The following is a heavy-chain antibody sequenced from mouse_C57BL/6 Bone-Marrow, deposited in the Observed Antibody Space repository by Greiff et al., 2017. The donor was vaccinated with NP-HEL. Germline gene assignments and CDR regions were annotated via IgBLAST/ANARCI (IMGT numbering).Heavy chain of an antibody. V-gene: IGHV3-2*02. CDR1: GYSITSDYV. J-gene: IGHJ4*01. CDR2: ISYSGST. CDR3: VYDAMDY. Sequence: EVKLVESGPGLVKPSQSLSLTCTVTGYSITSDYVWNWIRPLPGNQLEWMGYISYSGSTSYNPSLKSRIPITRDTSKNQFFLQLNSVTTEDTATYYCVYDAMDYWGQGTSVTVSS.